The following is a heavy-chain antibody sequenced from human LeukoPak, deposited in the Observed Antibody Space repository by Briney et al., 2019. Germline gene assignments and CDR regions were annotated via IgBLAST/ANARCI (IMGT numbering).Heavy chain of an antibody. CDR2: ISGSGGST. D-gene: IGHD3-10*01. V-gene: IGHV3-23*01. Sequence: GGSLRLSCAASGFTFSSYAMSWVRQAPGKGLEWVSAISGSGGSTYYADSVKGRFTISRDNSKNTLYLQMNSLRAEDTAVYYCGKRGDMVRGKIDAFDIWGQGTMVTVSS. CDR3: GKRGDMVRGKIDAFDI. CDR1: GFTFSSYA. J-gene: IGHJ3*02.